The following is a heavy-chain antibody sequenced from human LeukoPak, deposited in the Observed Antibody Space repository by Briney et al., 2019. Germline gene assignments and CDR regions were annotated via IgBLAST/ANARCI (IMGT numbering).Heavy chain of an antibody. Sequence: SVKVSCKASGGTFSSYAISWVRQAPGQGLEWMGGIIPIFGTANYAQKFQGRVTITADESTSTAYMELSSLRSEDTAVYYCARDLGSSSPPGYFDYWGQGTLVTVSS. CDR2: IIPIFGTA. D-gene: IGHD6-13*01. V-gene: IGHV1-69*01. CDR1: GGTFSSYA. CDR3: ARDLGSSSPPGYFDY. J-gene: IGHJ4*02.